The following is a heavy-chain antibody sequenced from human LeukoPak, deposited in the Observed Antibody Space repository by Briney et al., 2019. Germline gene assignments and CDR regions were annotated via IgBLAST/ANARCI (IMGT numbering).Heavy chain of an antibody. V-gene: IGHV3-7*05. D-gene: IGHD5-18*01. CDR1: GFTFSRDW. CDR3: ARGTA. J-gene: IGHJ1*01. Sequence: GGSLRLSCAASGFTFSRDWMSCVRQAPGKRLEWVANINQDGSVKDYVDSVKGRFTISRDNAKSSLYLQMNSLRVEDTAVYYCARGTAWGQGTLVTVSS. CDR2: INQDGSVK.